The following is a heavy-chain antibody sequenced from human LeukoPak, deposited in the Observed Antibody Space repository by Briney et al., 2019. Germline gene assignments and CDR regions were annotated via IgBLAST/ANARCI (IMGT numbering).Heavy chain of an antibody. V-gene: IGHV3-7*01. Sequence: GGSLRLSCAASGFTFSSYWMSWVRQAPGKGLEWVANIKQDGSEKYYVDSVKGRFTISRDNAKNSLYLQMNSLRAEDTAVYYYASCIAAAGTSSDDAFDIWGQGTMVTVSS. D-gene: IGHD6-13*01. J-gene: IGHJ3*02. CDR3: ASCIAAAGTSSDDAFDI. CDR1: GFTFSSYW. CDR2: IKQDGSEK.